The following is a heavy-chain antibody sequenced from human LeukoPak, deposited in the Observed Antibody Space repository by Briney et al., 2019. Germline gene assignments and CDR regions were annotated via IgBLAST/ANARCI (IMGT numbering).Heavy chain of an antibody. V-gene: IGHV3-33*01. D-gene: IGHD6-13*01. CDR3: ARDGFQGGGSSWYKGINWFDP. J-gene: IGHJ5*02. CDR2: IWYDGSNK. CDR1: GFTFSSYV. Sequence: PGRALRLSWAASGFTFSSYVMHWGRQAPPQRLEWVAVIWYDGSNKYYADSVKGRFTISRDNSKNTLYLQMNSLRAPDTAVYYCARDGFQGGGSSWYKGINWFDPWGQGTLVTVSS.